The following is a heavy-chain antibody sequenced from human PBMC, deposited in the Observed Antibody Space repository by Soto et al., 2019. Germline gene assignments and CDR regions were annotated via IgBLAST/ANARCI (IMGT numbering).Heavy chain of an antibody. CDR1: GFTFSSYA. J-gene: IGHJ4*02. CDR2: ISGSGGST. V-gene: IGHV3-23*01. Sequence: GESLKISCAASGFTFSSYAMSWVRQAPGKGLEWVSAISGSGGSTYYADSVKGRFTISRDNSKNTLYLQMNSLRAEDTAVYYCAKGGLPYYFDYWGQGTLVTVSS. D-gene: IGHD2-15*01. CDR3: AKGGLPYYFDY.